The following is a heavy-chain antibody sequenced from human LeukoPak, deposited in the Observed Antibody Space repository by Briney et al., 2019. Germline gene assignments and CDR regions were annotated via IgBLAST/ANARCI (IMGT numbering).Heavy chain of an antibody. D-gene: IGHD6-13*01. Sequence: GGSLRLSCAASGFTFSNYNMNWVRQSPGKGLEWLSSITSTSSFIYYADSVKGRFTISRDNAKNSLSLQMDNLRDEDTAVYYCARVAVASGAFDIWGQGTMVTVSS. CDR3: ARVAVASGAFDI. CDR2: ITSTSSFI. J-gene: IGHJ3*02. V-gene: IGHV3-21*01. CDR1: GFTFSNYN.